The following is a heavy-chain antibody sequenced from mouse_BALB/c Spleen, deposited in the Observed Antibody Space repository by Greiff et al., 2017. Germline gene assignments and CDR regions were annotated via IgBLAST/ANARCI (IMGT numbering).Heavy chain of an antibody. CDR3: APYYWYDEKFAY. J-gene: IGHJ3*01. V-gene: IGHV14-3*02. CDR1: GFNIKDTY. D-gene: IGHD2-14*01. Sequence: EVQRVESGAELVKPGASVKLSCTASGFNIKDTYMHWVKQRPEQGLEWIGRIDPANGNTKYDPKFQGKATITADTSSNTAYLQLSSLTSEDTAVYYCAPYYWYDEKFAYWGQGTLVTVSA. CDR2: IDPANGNT.